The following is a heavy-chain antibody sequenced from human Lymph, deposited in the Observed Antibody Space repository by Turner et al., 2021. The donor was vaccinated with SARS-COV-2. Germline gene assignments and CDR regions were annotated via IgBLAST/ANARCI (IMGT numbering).Heavy chain of an antibody. CDR1: GFPFSSYG. J-gene: IGHJ4*02. CDR2: IWYDGSNK. Sequence: QVQLVESGGGVVQPGRSLRLSCAAAGFPFSSYGMHWVRQAPGKGLEWVAVIWYDGSNKNYADSVKGRFTISRDNSKNTLYLQMNSLRAEDTAVYYCARTSYSGYDSVGDYWGQGTLVTVSS. D-gene: IGHD5-12*01. V-gene: IGHV3-33*01. CDR3: ARTSYSGYDSVGDY.